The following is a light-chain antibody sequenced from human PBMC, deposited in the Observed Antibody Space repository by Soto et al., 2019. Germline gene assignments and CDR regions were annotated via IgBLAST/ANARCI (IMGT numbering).Light chain of an antibody. Sequence: DIQMTQSPSTLSASVGDRVTITCRASQIISSWLAWYQQKPGKAPKLLIYKASSLESGVPSRFSGSGSGTEFTLTISSLQPDDFATYYCQQYNSYPSFGGGTKVEIK. CDR3: QQYNSYPS. V-gene: IGKV1-5*03. CDR1: QIISSW. J-gene: IGKJ4*01. CDR2: KAS.